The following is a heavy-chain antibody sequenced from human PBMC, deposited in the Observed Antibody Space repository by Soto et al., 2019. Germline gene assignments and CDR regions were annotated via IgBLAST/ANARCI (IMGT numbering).Heavy chain of an antibody. CDR2: ISSSSSYI. J-gene: IGHJ6*02. Sequence: PGGSLRLSCAASGFTFSSYSMNWVRQAPGKGLGWVSSISSSSSYIYYADSVKGRFTISRDNAKNSLYLQMNSLRAEDTAVYYCASRYSNSYYYYGMDVWGQGTTVTVSS. CDR1: GFTFSSYS. CDR3: ASRYSNSYYYYGMDV. V-gene: IGHV3-21*01. D-gene: IGHD4-4*01.